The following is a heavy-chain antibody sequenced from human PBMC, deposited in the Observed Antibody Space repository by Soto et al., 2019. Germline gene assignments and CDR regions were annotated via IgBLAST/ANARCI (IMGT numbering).Heavy chain of an antibody. CDR2: IYYSGST. J-gene: IGHJ4*02. Sequence: PSETLSLTCIVSGGSVSSNIYYWTWIRQHPGKGPEWIGHIYYSGSTYYNPSLKSRVTISLDMSKNQFSLKLTSVSAADTAVYYCARGYDYDSGGYLFDYWGQGTLVTGYS. CDR1: GGSVSSNIYY. CDR3: ARGYDYDSGGYLFDY. V-gene: IGHV4-31*03. D-gene: IGHD3-22*01.